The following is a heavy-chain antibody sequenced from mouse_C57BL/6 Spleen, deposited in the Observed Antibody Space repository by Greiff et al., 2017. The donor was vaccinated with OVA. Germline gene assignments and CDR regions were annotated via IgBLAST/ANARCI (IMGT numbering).Heavy chain of an antibody. V-gene: IGHV1-61*01. Sequence: QVQLQQPGAELVRPGSSVKLSCKASGYTFTSYWMDWVKQRPGQGLEWIGNIYPSDSETHYNQKFKDKATLTVDKSSSTAYMQLSSLTSEVSAVYCGARGLDWYVDVWGTGTTVTVSS. D-gene: IGHD3-1*01. CDR2: IYPSDSET. CDR1: GYTFTSYW. CDR3: ARGLDWYVDV. J-gene: IGHJ1*03.